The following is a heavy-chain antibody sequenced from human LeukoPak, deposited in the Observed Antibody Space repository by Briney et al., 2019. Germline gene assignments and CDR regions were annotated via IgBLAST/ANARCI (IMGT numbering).Heavy chain of an antibody. V-gene: IGHV3-43D*04. D-gene: IGHD3-10*01. CDR1: GFSFGDFA. Sequence: GGSLRLSCAASGFSFGDFAMQWVRQAPGKGLEWVALISWNASFTHYADSVKGRFTISRDNSKNSLSLQMNSLRPEDTALYYCAKERRGYYMDVWGKGTTVIVSS. CDR2: ISWNASFT. J-gene: IGHJ6*03. CDR3: AKERRGYYMDV.